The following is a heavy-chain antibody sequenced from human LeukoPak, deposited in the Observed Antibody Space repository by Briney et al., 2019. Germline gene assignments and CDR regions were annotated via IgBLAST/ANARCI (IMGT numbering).Heavy chain of an antibody. V-gene: IGHV4-39*05. CDR3: VAAHSSYRRYEEQH. D-gene: IGHD3-16*02. J-gene: IGHJ1*01. Sequence: SETPSLTCSVSGGSISSSSDYWGWIRQPPGQGLEWIGTMSYSGTTFYNPSLKSRVTMSVDTSKNQFSLNLRSVTAADTAVYYCVAAHSSYRRYEEQHWGQGTLVTV. CDR2: MSYSGTT. CDR1: GGSISSSSDY.